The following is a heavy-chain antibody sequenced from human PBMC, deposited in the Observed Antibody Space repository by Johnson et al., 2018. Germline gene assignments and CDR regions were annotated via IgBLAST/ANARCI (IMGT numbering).Heavy chain of an antibody. D-gene: IGHD6-19*01. Sequence: VQLQESGGGLVQPGGSLILSCAASGFTFSSYAMSWVRQAPGKGLEWVSYISSSGSTIYYADSVKGRFTISRDNAKNSLYLQLNSLRAEDTAVYYWARDSPGGGWPLDAFDIWGQGTMVTASS. J-gene: IGHJ3*02. CDR2: ISSSGSTI. CDR3: ARDSPGGGWPLDAFDI. CDR1: GFTFSSYA. V-gene: IGHV3-48*04.